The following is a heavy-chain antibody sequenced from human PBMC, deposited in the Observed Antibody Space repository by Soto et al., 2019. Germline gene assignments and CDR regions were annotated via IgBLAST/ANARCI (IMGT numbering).Heavy chain of an antibody. D-gene: IGHD2-21*02. J-gene: IGHJ2*01. Sequence: EVQLVESGGGLVKPGGSLRLSCAASGFTFSTYSMNWVRQAPGKGLEWVSFIGSSTSYIYYADSVKGRFTISRDNAKXXLXLXXNSLRAEDTAVYYCARDPAAYCGADCYSPYWYFDLWGRGTLVAISS. V-gene: IGHV3-21*01. CDR1: GFTFSTYS. CDR3: ARDPAAYCGADCYSPYWYFDL. CDR2: IGSSTSYI.